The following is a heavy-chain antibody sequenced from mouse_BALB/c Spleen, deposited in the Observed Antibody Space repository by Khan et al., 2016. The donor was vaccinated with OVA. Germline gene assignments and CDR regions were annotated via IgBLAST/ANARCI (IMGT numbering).Heavy chain of an antibody. CDR3: ARRGYDYGLGALCAY. CDR1: GFSLNNYS. Sequence: QVQLKQSGPGLVQPSQSLSITCTVSGFSLNNYSVHWVRQSPGKGLEWLGVIWSAGSTDYNAAFISRLTISKDNSRSQVFFKMNSLQPNDTAIYYCARRGYDYGLGALCAYGGQGTLVTVSA. V-gene: IGHV2-2*02. J-gene: IGHJ3*01. D-gene: IGHD2-4*01. CDR2: IWSAGST.